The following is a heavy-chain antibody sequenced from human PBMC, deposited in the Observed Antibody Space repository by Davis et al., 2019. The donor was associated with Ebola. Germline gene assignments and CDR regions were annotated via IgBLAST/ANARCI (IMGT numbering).Heavy chain of an antibody. V-gene: IGHV3-11*03. CDR3: AKCYSSGWYPGWFDP. CDR1: GFTFSDYY. D-gene: IGHD6-19*01. J-gene: IGHJ5*02. Sequence: GESLKISCAASGFTFSDYYMSWIRQAPGKGLEWVSYISSSSSYTNYADSVKGRFTISRDNSKNTLYLQMNSLRAEDTAVYYCAKCYSSGWYPGWFDPWGQGTLVTVSS. CDR2: ISSSSSYT.